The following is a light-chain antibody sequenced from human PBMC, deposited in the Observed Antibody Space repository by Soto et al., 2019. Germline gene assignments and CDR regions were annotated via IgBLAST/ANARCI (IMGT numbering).Light chain of an antibody. CDR3: QQYGSSLYT. J-gene: IGKJ2*01. CDR2: GAS. CDR1: QSVSSSD. V-gene: IGKV3-20*01. Sequence: EIVLTQSPGTLSLSPGERATLSCRASQSVSSSDLAWYQQKPGQAPRLLIYGASSRATGIPDRFSGSGSGTDFTLTISRLEPEDVAVYYCQQYGSSLYTIGQGTKLEIK.